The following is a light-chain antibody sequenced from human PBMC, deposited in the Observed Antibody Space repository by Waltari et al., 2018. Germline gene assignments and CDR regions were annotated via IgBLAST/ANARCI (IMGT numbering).Light chain of an antibody. V-gene: IGKV1-13*02. CDR3: QQLHSYPVT. J-gene: IGKJ4*01. Sequence: AVQLTQSPSSLSASVGDRVTLTCRASQAISRALAWYQQKPGKAPNLLIYDASNLESGVPSRFSGSGSGTHFTLTISSLQPADFATYYCQQLHSYPVTFGGGTKVEIK. CDR1: QAISRA. CDR2: DAS.